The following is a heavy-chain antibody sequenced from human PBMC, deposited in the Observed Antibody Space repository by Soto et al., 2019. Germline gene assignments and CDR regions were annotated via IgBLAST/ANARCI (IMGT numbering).Heavy chain of an antibody. J-gene: IGHJ6*02. CDR2: ISGSGGST. CDR1: GFTFSSYA. Sequence: SGGSLRLSCAASGFTFSSYAMSWVRQAPGKGLEWVSAISGSGGSTYYADSVKGRFTISRDNSKNTLYLQMNSLRAEDTAVYYCAKLTRATTSYYYYGMDVWGQGTTVTVS. CDR3: AKLTRATTSYYYYGMDV. V-gene: IGHV3-23*01. D-gene: IGHD1-7*01.